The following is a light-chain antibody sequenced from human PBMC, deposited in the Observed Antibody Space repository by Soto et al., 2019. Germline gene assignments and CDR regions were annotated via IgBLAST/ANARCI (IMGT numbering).Light chain of an antibody. J-gene: IGLJ1*01. V-gene: IGLV2-14*01. Sequence: GASSDVGGYTYVSWYQQHPGKAPKLMIYEVNNRPSGVSHRFSGSKSGNTASLTISGLQAEDEADYHCSSYSSSGTLFVFGTGTKVTVL. CDR1: SSDVGGYTY. CDR3: SSYSSSGTLFV. CDR2: EVN.